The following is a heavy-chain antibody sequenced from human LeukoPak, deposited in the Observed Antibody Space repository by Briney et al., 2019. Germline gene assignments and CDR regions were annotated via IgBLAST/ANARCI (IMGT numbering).Heavy chain of an antibody. J-gene: IGHJ4*02. CDR2: IHPGRSDI. D-gene: IGHD3-22*01. CDR3: TRREDRTGYSDY. CDR1: GYSFTTYW. Sequence: GESLKISCKTSGYSFTTYWIAWVRQMPGKGLEWMGIIHPGRSDIRYSPSFQGPVTISAHKSISTAYLQWSSLEASDTAMYYCTRREDRTGYSDYWGQGTLVTVSS. V-gene: IGHV5-51*01.